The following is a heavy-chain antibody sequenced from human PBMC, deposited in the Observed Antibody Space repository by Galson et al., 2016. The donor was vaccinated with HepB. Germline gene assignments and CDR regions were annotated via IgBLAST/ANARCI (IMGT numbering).Heavy chain of an antibody. CDR1: GFTFSTYW. CDR3: ARLGGNYRTTSHFDY. Sequence: SLRLSCAASGFTFSTYWMHWVRQAPGKGLVWVSRINSDGRSTSYADSVKGRFTISRDNAKNTLYLQMNSLRAEDMAVYYCARLGGNYRTTSHFDYWGQGTLVTVSS. D-gene: IGHD1-26*01. J-gene: IGHJ4*02. CDR2: INSDGRST. V-gene: IGHV3-74*01.